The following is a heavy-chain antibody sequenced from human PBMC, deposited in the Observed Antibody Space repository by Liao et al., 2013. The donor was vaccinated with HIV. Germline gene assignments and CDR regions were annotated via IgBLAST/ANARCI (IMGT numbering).Heavy chain of an antibody. Sequence: QVQLQESGPGLVKPSQTLSLTCTVSGGSISSGSYYWSWIRQPAGKGLEWIGRIYTSGSTNYNPSLKSRVTMSVDTSKNQFSLKLSSVTAADTAVYYCARGGYYYDSSGYSFDYWGQGTLVTVSS. CDR2: IYTSGST. D-gene: IGHD3-22*01. CDR1: GGSISSGSYY. V-gene: IGHV4-61*02. J-gene: IGHJ4*02. CDR3: ARGGYYYDSSGYSFDY.